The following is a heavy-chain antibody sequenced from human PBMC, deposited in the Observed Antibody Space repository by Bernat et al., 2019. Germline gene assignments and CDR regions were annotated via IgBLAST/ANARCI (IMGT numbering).Heavy chain of an antibody. CDR1: GFTFRSYS. J-gene: IGHJ6*03. CDR2: ISSSSSKI. CDR3: ARVMTGAMRDGINYYYYMDV. V-gene: IGHV3-48*02. D-gene: IGHD2-2*01. Sequence: EVQLVESGGGLVQPGGSLRLSCAASGFTFRSYSMNWVRQTPGKGLQWVSNISSSSSKIYYADSVKGRFTISRDNAKNSLYLQMNSLRDDDTAVYYCARVMTGAMRDGINYYYYMDVWGKGTSVTVSS.